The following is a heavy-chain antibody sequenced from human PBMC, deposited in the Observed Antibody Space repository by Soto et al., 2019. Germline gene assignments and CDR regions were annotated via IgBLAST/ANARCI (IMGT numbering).Heavy chain of an antibody. D-gene: IGHD3-10*01. CDR1: GGTFSSYT. CDR3: ASLMSSGYYYGMDV. J-gene: IGHJ6*02. Sequence: QVQLVPSGAEVKKPGSSVKVSCKASGGTFSSYTISWVRQAPGQGLEWMGRIIPILGIANYAQKFQGRVTITADKSTSTAYMELSSLRSEDTAVYYCASLMSSGYYYGMDVWGQGTTFTVSS. V-gene: IGHV1-69*02. CDR2: IIPILGIA.